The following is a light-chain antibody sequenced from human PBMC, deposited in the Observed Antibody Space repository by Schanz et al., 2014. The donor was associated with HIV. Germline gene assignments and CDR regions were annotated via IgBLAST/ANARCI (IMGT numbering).Light chain of an antibody. Sequence: SVLTQPPSASGTPGQRVTISCSGSSSNIGSHTVNWYQQLPGTAPKLLMYSNDQRPSGVPDRFSGSKSGTSASLAISGLQSEDEADYYCAAWDDRSDVLFGGGTKVTVL. J-gene: IGLJ3*02. CDR2: SND. CDR1: SSNIGSHT. V-gene: IGLV1-44*01. CDR3: AAWDDRSDVL.